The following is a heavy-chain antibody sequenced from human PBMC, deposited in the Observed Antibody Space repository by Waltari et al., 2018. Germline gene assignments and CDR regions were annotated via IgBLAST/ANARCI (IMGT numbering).Heavy chain of an antibody. J-gene: IGHJ5*02. Sequence: QVQLVQSGAEVKKPGSSVKVSCKASGGTFSSYTISWVRQAPGQGLAWMGRSIPILGIANYAQKFQGRVTITADKSTSTAYMELSSLISEDTAVYYCARGTDNQGWFDPWGQGTLVTVSS. CDR2: SIPILGIA. CDR3: ARGTDNQGWFDP. V-gene: IGHV1-69*02. CDR1: GGTFSSYT. D-gene: IGHD1-1*01.